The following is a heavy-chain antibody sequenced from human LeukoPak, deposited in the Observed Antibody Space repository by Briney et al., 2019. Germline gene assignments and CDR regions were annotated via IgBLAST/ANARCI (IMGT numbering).Heavy chain of an antibody. D-gene: IGHD3-22*01. CDR2: IWYDGSNK. J-gene: IGHJ4*02. CDR1: GFTFSSYG. CDR3: ARSHDSSGYYLLYFDY. V-gene: IGHV3-33*01. Sequence: PGGSLRLSCAASGFTFSSYGMHWVREAPGKGLEWGAVIWYDGSNKYYADSVKGRFTISRDNSKNTLYLQMNSLRAEDTAVYYCARSHDSSGYYLLYFDYWGQGTLVTVSS.